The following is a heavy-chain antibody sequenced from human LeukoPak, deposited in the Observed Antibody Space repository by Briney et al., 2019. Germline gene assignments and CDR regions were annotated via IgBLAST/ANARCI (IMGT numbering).Heavy chain of an antibody. V-gene: IGHV6-1*01. CDR1: GDSFSSNSAA. D-gene: IGHD3-10*01. Sequence: SQTLSLTCALSGDSFSSNSAAWHWIRQSPSRGLEWLVRTYYRSNLYNDYAVSVRSRITINPDTSKNQFSLQLNSVTPEDTAVYYCARDRGEYYYGSGSYYWYYFDYWGQGTLVTVSS. J-gene: IGHJ4*02. CDR3: ARDRGEYYYGSGSYYWYYFDY. CDR2: TYYRSNLYN.